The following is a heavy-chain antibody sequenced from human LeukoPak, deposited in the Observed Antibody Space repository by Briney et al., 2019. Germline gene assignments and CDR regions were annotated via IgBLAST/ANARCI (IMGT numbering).Heavy chain of an antibody. CDR1: GFTFSSYG. CDR2: VWYDGINK. V-gene: IGHV3-33*01. CDR3: ARDPDVVVVAATPDY. J-gene: IGHJ4*02. D-gene: IGHD2-15*01. Sequence: GGSLRLSCAASGFTFSSYGMNWVRQAPGKGLEWVALVWYDGINKYYADSVKGRFTISRDNSKNTLYLQMNSLRAEDTAVYYCARDPDVVVVAATPDYWGQGTLVTVSS.